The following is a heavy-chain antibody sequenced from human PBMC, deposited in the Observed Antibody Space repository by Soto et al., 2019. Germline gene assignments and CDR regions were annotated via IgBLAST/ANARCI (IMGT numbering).Heavy chain of an antibody. Sequence: GSGPTLVNPTETLTLTCTVSGFSLSNARMGVSWIRQPPGKALEWLAHIFSNDEKYYSKSLKNRLTNSKDTSKSQEVLTKTNMDSVDTATYYCARIPPVVGYYYYYMDVWGKGTTVTVSS. CDR3: ARIPPVVGYYYYYMDV. D-gene: IGHD2-15*01. V-gene: IGHV2-26*01. J-gene: IGHJ6*03. CDR1: GFSLSNARMG. CDR2: IFSNDEK.